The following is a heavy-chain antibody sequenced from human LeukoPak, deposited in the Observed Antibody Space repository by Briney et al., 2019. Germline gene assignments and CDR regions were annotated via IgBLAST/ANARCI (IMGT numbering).Heavy chain of an antibody. D-gene: IGHD1-1*01. CDR2: MYHSGST. J-gene: IGHJ6*03. V-gene: IGHV4-39*01. CDR3: ARHTGYYYHYMDV. Sequence: SETLSLTCTVSGGSISRSGYYWSWIRQAPGKGLEWIGSMYHSGSTYYNPSLKSRVTISVDTSKNQFSLKLSSVTAADTAVYYCARHTGYYYHYMDVWGKGTTVTISS. CDR1: GGSISRSGYY.